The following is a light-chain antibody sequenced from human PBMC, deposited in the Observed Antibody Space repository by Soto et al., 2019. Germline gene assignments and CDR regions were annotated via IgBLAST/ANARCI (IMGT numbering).Light chain of an antibody. CDR2: AAS. CDR3: QRYDSAPLT. Sequence: DIQMTQSPSSLSASVGDRFTITCRASQGISNFLAWYQQKQGKXPKXXIYAASTLQSGVPSRFSVIGSGTDFTLTISSLQPVDGETYDGQRYDSAPLTFGGGTKVDIK. CDR1: QGISNF. V-gene: IGKV1-27*01. J-gene: IGKJ4*01.